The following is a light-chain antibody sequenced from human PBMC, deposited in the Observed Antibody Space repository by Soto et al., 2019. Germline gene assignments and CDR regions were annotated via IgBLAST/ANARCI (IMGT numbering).Light chain of an antibody. V-gene: IGLV4-69*01. CDR3: QTWGTGIHV. CDR2: LNSDGSH. CDR1: RGHSSYA. Sequence: QPVLTQSPSASASLGASVKLTCTLSRGHSSYAIAWHQQQPEKGPRYLMKLNSDGSHSKGDGIPDHFSGSSSGAERYLIISSLQSEDEADYYCQTWGTGIHVFGTGTKLTVL. J-gene: IGLJ1*01.